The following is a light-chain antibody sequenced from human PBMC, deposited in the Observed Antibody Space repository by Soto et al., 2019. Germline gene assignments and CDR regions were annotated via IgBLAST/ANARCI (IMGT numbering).Light chain of an antibody. V-gene: IGKV1-5*01. J-gene: IGKJ4*01. CDR3: QQYYSYPLT. CDR1: QSISNW. Sequence: DIQMTQSPSTLPASVGDRVTITCRASQSISNWLAWYQQKPGTAPKVLIYHASNLQSGVPSRFSGSGSGTDFALTISCLQSEDFATYYCQQYYSYPLTFGGGTKVDIK. CDR2: HAS.